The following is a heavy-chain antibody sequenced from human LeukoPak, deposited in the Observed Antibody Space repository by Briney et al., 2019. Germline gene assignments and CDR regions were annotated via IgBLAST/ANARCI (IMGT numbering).Heavy chain of an antibody. CDR3: ASLLTPYHGSGGGGMDV. CDR2: INGDGSLT. D-gene: IGHD3-10*01. V-gene: IGHV3-74*01. Sequence: GASLRLSCAASGFTFSTHWMYWVRQAPGKEFVWVSRINGDGSLTSYADSVRGRFTISRDNAKETLYLQMTSLRVEDTAVYSCASLLTPYHGSGGGGMDVWGQGTTVTVSS. J-gene: IGHJ6*02. CDR1: GFTFSTHW.